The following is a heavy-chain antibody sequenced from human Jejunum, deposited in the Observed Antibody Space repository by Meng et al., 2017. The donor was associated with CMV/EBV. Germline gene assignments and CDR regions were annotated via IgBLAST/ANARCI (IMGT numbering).Heavy chain of an antibody. CDR1: GLSFSSFG. Sequence: SGLSFSSFGMHWVRQAPGKGLEWVAYIRYDLATKYYVDSVKSRFTISRDNSRNSLSLQMNNLRDEDTAVYYCAKRADPSAYFFDFWGEGTMVTVSS. CDR2: IRYDLATK. CDR3: AKRADPSAYFFDF. D-gene: IGHD6-25*01. J-gene: IGHJ4*02. V-gene: IGHV3-30*02.